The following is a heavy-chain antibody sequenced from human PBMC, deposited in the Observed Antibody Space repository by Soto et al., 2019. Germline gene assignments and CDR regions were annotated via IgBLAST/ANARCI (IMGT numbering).Heavy chain of an antibody. CDR1: GYNFAGYW. D-gene: IGHD3-3*01. Sequence: PGESLKLSCKGSGYNFAGYWIAWVRQMPGKGLELMGIIYPSDSDTRYRPSFQGQVTISADKSISSAYLQWSSLRASDTAMYYCARGGVSTRTFDYWGQGTPVTVPQ. CDR2: IYPSDSDT. J-gene: IGHJ4*02. V-gene: IGHV5-51*01. CDR3: ARGGVSTRTFDY.